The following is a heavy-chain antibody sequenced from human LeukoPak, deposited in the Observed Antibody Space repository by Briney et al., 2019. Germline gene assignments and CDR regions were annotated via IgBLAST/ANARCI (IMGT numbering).Heavy chain of an antibody. CDR2: TYYSGST. CDR1: GGSISSSSYY. J-gene: IGHJ4*02. D-gene: IGHD2-15*01. V-gene: IGHV4-39*01. Sequence: PSETLSLTCTVSGGSISSSSYYWGWIRQPPGKGLEWIGSTYYSGSTYYNPSLKSRVTISVDTSKNQFSLKLSSVTAADTAVYYCASLLTLYSYRYCSGGSCPSDYWGQGTLVTVSS. CDR3: ASLLTLYSYRYCSGGSCPSDY.